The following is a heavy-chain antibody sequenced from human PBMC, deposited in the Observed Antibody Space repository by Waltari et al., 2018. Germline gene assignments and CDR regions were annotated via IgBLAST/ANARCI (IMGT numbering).Heavy chain of an antibody. CDR2: INPNSGGT. J-gene: IGHJ4*02. D-gene: IGHD3-22*01. CDR1: GYTFTGYY. CDR3: ARDWNDSSGYYLDY. V-gene: IGHV1-2*06. Sequence: QVPLVQSGAEVQKPGAAVKVSCQASGYTFTGYYIHWARQAPGQGLEWMGRINPNSGGTNYAQKFQGRVTMTRDTSISTAYMELSRLRSDDTAVYYCARDWNDSSGYYLDYWGQGTLVTVSS.